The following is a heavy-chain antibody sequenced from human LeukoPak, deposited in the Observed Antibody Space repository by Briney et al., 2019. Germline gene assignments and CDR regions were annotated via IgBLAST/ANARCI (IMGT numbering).Heavy chain of an antibody. Sequence: GGSLRLSCAASGFTFDTYGMNWVRQAPGKGLEWVSFITGGSNTIYYADSVKGRFTISRDNAKNSLYLQMNSLRAEDTAVYYCAKGAILWYLYFDYWGQGTLVTVSS. V-gene: IGHV3-48*01. D-gene: IGHD2-21*01. CDR3: AKGAILWYLYFDY. CDR1: GFTFDTYG. J-gene: IGHJ4*02. CDR2: ITGGSNTI.